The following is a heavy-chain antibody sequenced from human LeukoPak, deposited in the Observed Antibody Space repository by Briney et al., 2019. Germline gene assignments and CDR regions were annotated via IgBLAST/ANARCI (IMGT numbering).Heavy chain of an antibody. V-gene: IGHV3-23*01. CDR2: ISGSGGST. J-gene: IGHJ1*01. CDR3: AKENYGDSTGGRFQH. Sequence: GGSLRLSCAASGFTFSSYAMSWVRQTPVKGLEWVSVISGSGGSTYYAGSVKGRFTISRVNSKNTLYLQMNSLRAEDTAVYYCAKENYGDSTGGRFQHWGQGTLVTVSS. D-gene: IGHD4-17*01. CDR1: GFTFSSYA.